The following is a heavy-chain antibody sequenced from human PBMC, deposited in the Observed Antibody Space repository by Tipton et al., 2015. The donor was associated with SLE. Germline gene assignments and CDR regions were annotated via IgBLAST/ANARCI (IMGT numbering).Heavy chain of an antibody. Sequence: TLSLTFTVSGGSISRSSYYWGWIRQPPGTGLEWIGSIYYSGSTYYNPSLKSRVTISVDTSKNQFSLKLSSVTAADTAVYYCAGHGAPYYYDSSGTLDAFDIWGQGTMVTVSS. CDR1: GGSISRSSYY. CDR3: AGHGAPYYYDSSGTLDAFDI. D-gene: IGHD3-22*01. CDR2: IYYSGST. J-gene: IGHJ3*02. V-gene: IGHV4-39*07.